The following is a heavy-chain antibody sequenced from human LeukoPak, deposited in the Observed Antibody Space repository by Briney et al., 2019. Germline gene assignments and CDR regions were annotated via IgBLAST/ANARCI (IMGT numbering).Heavy chain of an antibody. Sequence: PGRPLRLSCAASGFTFSSYGMHWVRQAPGKGLEWVAVISYDGSNKYYADSVKGRFTISRDNSKNTLYLQMNSLRAEDTAVYYCAREMWDSYGYVDYWGQGALVTVSS. CDR2: ISYDGSNK. V-gene: IGHV3-33*08. D-gene: IGHD5-18*01. CDR3: AREMWDSYGYVDY. J-gene: IGHJ4*02. CDR1: GFTFSSYG.